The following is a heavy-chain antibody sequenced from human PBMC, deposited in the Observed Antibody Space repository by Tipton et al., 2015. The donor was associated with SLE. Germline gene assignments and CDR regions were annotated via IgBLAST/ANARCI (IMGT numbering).Heavy chain of an antibody. CDR3: APVTVLTMELDY. CDR2: IYYSGST. J-gene: IGHJ4*02. D-gene: IGHD3-3*01. CDR1: GGSISSYY. Sequence: TLSLTCTVSGGSISSYYWSWIRQPPGKGLEWIGYIYYSGSTYYNPSLKSRVTISVDTSKNQFSLKLSSVTAADTAVYYCAPVTVLTMELDYWGQGTLVTVSS. V-gene: IGHV4-59*04.